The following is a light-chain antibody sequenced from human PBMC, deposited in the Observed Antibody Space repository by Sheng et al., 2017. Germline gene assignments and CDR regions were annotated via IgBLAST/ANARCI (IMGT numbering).Light chain of an antibody. CDR1: SSDVGYYNH. CDR2: EVN. V-gene: IGLV2-8*01. CDR3: CAYAGNSKWV. Sequence: QSALTQPASVSGSPGQSITISCTGTSSDVGYYNHVSWFQQHPGKAPKLIIYEVNQRPSGVPDRFSGSRSGNTASLTVSGLQAEDEADYHCCAYAGNSKWVFGGGTKLTVL. J-gene: IGLJ3*02.